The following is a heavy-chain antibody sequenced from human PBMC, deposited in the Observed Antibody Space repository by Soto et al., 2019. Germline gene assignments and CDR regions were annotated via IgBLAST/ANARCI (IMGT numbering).Heavy chain of an antibody. CDR1: GGSVSSGSYY. CDR3: AGLYPYESSGYHLDY. Sequence: SETLSLTCTVSGGSVSSGSYYWSWIRQPPGKGLEWIGYIYYIGNTYYNPSLESRVTISVDTSKNQFSLKLSSVTAADTAVFYCAGLYPYESSGYHLDYWSQGTLVTVSS. D-gene: IGHD3-22*01. J-gene: IGHJ4*02. V-gene: IGHV4-61*01. CDR2: IYYIGNT.